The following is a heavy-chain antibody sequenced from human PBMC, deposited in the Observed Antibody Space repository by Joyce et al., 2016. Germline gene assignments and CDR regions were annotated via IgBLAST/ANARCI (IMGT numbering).Heavy chain of an antibody. V-gene: IGHV3-7*03. CDR1: GFTFSAYW. Sequence: EVHLVESGGGLVQPGGSLRLSCAASGFTFSAYWMSWVRQAPGKGLEGVANIKKDGNEKYHVDSVKGLFTSSRDNAKNSLYLQMNSLKAEDTAVYYCARARGCSGRTCHNFDYWGQGTLVTVS. CDR3: ARARGCSGRTCHNFDY. CDR2: IKKDGNEK. J-gene: IGHJ4*02. D-gene: IGHD2-15*01.